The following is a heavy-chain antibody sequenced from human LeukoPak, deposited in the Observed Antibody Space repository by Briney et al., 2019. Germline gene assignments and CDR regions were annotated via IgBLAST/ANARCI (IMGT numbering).Heavy chain of an antibody. CDR2: ISPYNGNT. D-gene: IGHD3-16*01. CDR3: ARQIVAYDYVWGSAFDY. Sequence: ASVKVSCKASGYTFSVYGITWVRQAPGQGLEWMGWISPYNGNTSYAQKLQGRVTMTTDTSTSTAYMELKSLRSDDTAVYYCARQIVAYDYVWGSAFDYWGQGTLVTVSS. CDR1: GYTFSVYG. V-gene: IGHV1-18*01. J-gene: IGHJ4*02.